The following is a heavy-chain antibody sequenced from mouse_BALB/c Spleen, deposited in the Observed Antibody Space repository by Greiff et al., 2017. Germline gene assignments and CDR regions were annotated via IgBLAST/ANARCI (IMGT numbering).Heavy chain of an antibody. J-gene: IGHJ1*01. Sequence: QVQLQQSGAELAKPGASVKMSCKASGYTLTSYWMHWVKQRPGQGLEWIGYINPSTGYTEYNQKFKDKATLTADKSSSTAYMQLSSLTSEDSAVYYCARPYGYDWYFDVWGAGTTVTVAS. CDR3: ARPYGYDWYFDV. V-gene: IGHV1-7*01. D-gene: IGHD2-2*01. CDR2: INPSTGYT. CDR1: GYTLTSYW.